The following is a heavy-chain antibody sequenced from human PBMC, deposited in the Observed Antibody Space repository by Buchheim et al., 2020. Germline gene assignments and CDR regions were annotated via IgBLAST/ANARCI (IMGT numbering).Heavy chain of an antibody. D-gene: IGHD3-9*01. CDR3: ARDLHFDWLLLDLSLRY. V-gene: IGHV3-7*01. J-gene: IGHJ4*02. CDR1: GFTFSSYW. CDR2: IKQDGSEK. Sequence: EVQLVESGGGLVQPGGSLRLSCAASGFTFSSYWMSWVRQAPGKGLEWVANIKQDGSEKYYVDSVKGRFTISRDNAKNSLHLQMNSLRAEDTAVYYCARDLHFDWLLLDLSLRYWGQGTL.